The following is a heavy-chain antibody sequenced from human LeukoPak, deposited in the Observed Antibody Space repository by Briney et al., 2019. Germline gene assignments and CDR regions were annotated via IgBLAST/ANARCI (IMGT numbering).Heavy chain of an antibody. CDR2: ISGSGGSSGGST. V-gene: IGHV3-23*01. CDR1: GFNFVNTW. Sequence: GGSLRLSCAASGFNFVNTWMHWVRQAPGKGLEWVSGISGSGGSSGGSTYYADSVKGRFTISRDNSKNTLYLQMNSLRAEDTAVYYCAKVLTPFGYAFDIWGQGTMVTVSS. J-gene: IGHJ3*02. D-gene: IGHD3-10*01. CDR3: AKVLTPFGYAFDI.